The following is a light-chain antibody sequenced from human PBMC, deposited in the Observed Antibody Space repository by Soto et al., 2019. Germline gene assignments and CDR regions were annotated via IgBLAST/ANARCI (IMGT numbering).Light chain of an antibody. CDR3: QSYDTGLRGWL. CDR1: SSNIGAGHA. CDR2: GDT. Sequence: QSVLTQPPSVSGVPWQRVTISCTGSSSNIGAGHAVHWYRQFPGTPPKLLIYGDTHRPSGVPDRFSGSKSGTSASLAITGLQAEDEADYYCQSYDTGLRGWLFGGGTKLTVL. J-gene: IGLJ3*02. V-gene: IGLV1-40*01.